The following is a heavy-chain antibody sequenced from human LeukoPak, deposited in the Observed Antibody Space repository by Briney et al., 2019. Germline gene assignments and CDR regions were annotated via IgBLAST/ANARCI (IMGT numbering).Heavy chain of an antibody. CDR1: GFTFSSYW. D-gene: IGHD2-15*01. J-gene: IGHJ6*03. CDR3: ARNRGGSGGYYYYYYYMDV. CDR2: IKQDGSEK. Sequence: GGSLRLSCAASGFTFSSYWMSWVRQAPGKGLEWVANIKQDGSEKYYVDSVKGRFTISRDNAKNSLYLQMNSLRAEDTAVYYCARNRGGSGGYYYYYYYMDVWGKGTTVTISS. V-gene: IGHV3-7*01.